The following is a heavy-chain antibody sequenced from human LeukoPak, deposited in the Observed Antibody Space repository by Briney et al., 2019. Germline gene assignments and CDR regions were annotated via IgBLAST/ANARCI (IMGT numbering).Heavy chain of an antibody. V-gene: IGHV3-9*01. CDR2: INWNSGSI. J-gene: IGHJ6*03. CDR3: AKISATGGGYLWYDYYMDV. D-gene: IGHD1-26*01. CDR1: GFTFGDYA. Sequence: PGRSLRLSCSASGFTFGDYAMHWVRQAPGKGLEGVAGINWNSGSIGYADSVKGRFTISRDNSKNTLYLQMNSLRAEDTAVYYCAKISATGGGYLWYDYYMDVWGKGTTVTVSS.